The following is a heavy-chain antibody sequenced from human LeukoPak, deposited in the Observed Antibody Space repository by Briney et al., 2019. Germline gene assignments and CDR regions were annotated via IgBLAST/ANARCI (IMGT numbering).Heavy chain of an antibody. V-gene: IGHV3-9*01. Sequence: WVRQPPGKGLEWVAGISWNNYNIDYSDSVKGRFTVSRDNAKNSLYLQMNSLRVEDTAFYFCAKNNGGGVTPTFDFWGQGTLVTVSS. J-gene: IGHJ4*02. D-gene: IGHD1/OR15-1a*01. CDR2: ISWNNYNI. CDR3: AKNNGGGVTPTFDF.